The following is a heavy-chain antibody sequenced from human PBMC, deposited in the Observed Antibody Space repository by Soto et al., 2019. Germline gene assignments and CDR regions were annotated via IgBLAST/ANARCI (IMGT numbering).Heavy chain of an antibody. V-gene: IGHV1-69*01. CDR3: ARGPILPGATSWLDP. CDR1: GGIFSSFS. Sequence: QVQLVQSGAEVKTPGSSVEVSCKASGGIFSSFSITWVRQVPGHGLEWMGGIIPMTGTPNYAEKFQGRLTPTADASTRTAYLVLSSLNSEDTAVYYCARGPILPGATSWLDPWGQGTVVIVSS. CDR2: IIPMTGTP. J-gene: IGHJ5*02. D-gene: IGHD2-2*01.